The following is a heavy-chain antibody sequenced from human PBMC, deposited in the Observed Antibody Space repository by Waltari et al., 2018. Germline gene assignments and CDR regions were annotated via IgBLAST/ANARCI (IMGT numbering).Heavy chain of an antibody. CDR2: ISSSSSTI. D-gene: IGHD6-19*01. Sequence: EVQLVESGGGLVQPGGSLRLSCAASGFTFSSYSMNWVRQAPGKGLEWVSYISSSSSTIYYADSVKGRFTISRDNAKNSLYLQMNSLRAEDTAVYYCAGIAVAGTGDYWGQGTLVTVSS. J-gene: IGHJ4*02. CDR3: AGIAVAGTGDY. CDR1: GFTFSSYS. V-gene: IGHV3-48*04.